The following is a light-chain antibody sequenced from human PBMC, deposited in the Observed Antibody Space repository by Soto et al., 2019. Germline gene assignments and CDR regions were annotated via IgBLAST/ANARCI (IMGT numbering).Light chain of an antibody. V-gene: IGLV2-8*01. CDR1: SSDVGSYNC. CDR2: EVN. J-gene: IGLJ1*01. Sequence: QSALNQPPSASGSPGQSVTISCTGTSSDVGSYNCVSWYQQHPGKAPKLMIYEVNKRSSGVPDRFSGSKSGNTASLTVSGLQAEDEADYYCSSYAGSNNFPYVFGTGTKVTVL. CDR3: SSYAGSNNFPYV.